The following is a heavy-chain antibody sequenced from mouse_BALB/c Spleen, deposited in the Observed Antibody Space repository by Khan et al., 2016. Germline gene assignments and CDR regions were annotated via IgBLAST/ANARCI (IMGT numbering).Heavy chain of an antibody. V-gene: IGHV9-2-1*01. CDR3: ATND. Sequence: QIQLVQSGPELKKPGETVKISCKASGYTFTDYSMHWVKQAPGKGLKWMGWINTETGEPAYADDFKGRFAFSLETSARHAYLQIKKLKNEDTATYCCATNDWGQGTTLTVSP. CDR2: INTETGEP. CDR1: GYTFTDYS. J-gene: IGHJ2*01.